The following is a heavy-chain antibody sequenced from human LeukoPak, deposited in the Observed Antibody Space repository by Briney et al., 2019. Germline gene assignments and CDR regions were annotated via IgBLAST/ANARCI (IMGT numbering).Heavy chain of an antibody. CDR3: ARGVTTADY. CDR2: IWYDGSNK. D-gene: IGHD2-21*02. V-gene: IGHV3-33*01. Sequence: PGGSLRLSCAASGFTFSNYGMAWVRQPPGKGLEWLAAIWYDGSNKYYADSVKGRFTISRDYSERTLYLQMNSLRAEDTAVYYCARGVTTADYWGQGTLVTVSS. CDR1: GFTFSNYG. J-gene: IGHJ4*02.